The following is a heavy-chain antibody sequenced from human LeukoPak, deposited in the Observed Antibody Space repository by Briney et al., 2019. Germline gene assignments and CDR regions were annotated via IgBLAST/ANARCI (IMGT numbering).Heavy chain of an antibody. V-gene: IGHV3-21*01. CDR3: ARETTVEAFDI. J-gene: IGHJ3*02. CDR2: ISGNSRDI. CDR1: GFIFNSYW. D-gene: IGHD4-23*01. Sequence: GGSLRLSFAASGFIFNSYWMSWVRQAPGKGLEWVSSISGNSRDIYYADSVKGRFTISRDNAKNSLYLQMNSLRAEDTALYYCARETTVEAFDIWGQGTMVTVSS.